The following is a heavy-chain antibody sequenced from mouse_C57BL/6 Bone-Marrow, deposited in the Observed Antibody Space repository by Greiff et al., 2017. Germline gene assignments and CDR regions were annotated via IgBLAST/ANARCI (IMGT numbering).Heavy chain of an antibody. CDR1: GYTFTSYW. CDR2: INPSNGGT. Sequence: QVQLQQSGTELVKPGASVKLSCKASGYTFTSYWMHWVKQRPGQGLELIGNINPSNGGTNYNEKFKSKATLTVDKSSSTAYMQLSSLTSEDSAVYYCAGDSKGSYWYFDVWGTGTTVTVSS. V-gene: IGHV1-53*01. CDR3: AGDSKGSYWYFDV. J-gene: IGHJ1*03. D-gene: IGHD2-5*01.